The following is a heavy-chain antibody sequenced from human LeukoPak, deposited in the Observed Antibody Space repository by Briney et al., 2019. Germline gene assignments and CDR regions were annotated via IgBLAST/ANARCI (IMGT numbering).Heavy chain of an antibody. Sequence: ASVKVSCKASGYTFTSYGISWVRQAPGQGLEWMGWISAYNGNTNYAQKLQGRVTMTRDTSTSTVYMELSSLRSEDTAVYYCAREGYCSGGSCSNFDYWGQGTLVTVSS. D-gene: IGHD2-15*01. CDR2: ISAYNGNT. CDR3: AREGYCSGGSCSNFDY. CDR1: GYTFTSYG. V-gene: IGHV1-18*01. J-gene: IGHJ4*02.